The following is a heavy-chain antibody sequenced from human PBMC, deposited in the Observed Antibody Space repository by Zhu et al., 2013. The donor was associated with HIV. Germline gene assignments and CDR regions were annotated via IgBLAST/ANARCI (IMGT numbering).Heavy chain of an antibody. D-gene: IGHD2-8*01. CDR3: TRALGGDCTNGVCQNTPNWFDP. CDR2: INPSGGGT. Sequence: QVQLVQSGAEVKKPGASVKVSCKASGYTFTSYYIHWVRQAPGQGLDWMGLINPSGGGTSYAQKFQGRVTMTRDTSTSTVYMDLSSLRSEDTAVYFCTRALGGDCTNGVCQNTPNWFDPWGQGTLVTVSS. J-gene: IGHJ5*02. V-gene: IGHV1-46*03. CDR1: GYTFTSYY.